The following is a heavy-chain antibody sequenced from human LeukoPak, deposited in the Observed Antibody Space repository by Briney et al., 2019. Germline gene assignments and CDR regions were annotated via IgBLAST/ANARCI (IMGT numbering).Heavy chain of an antibody. V-gene: IGHV3-66*01. J-gene: IGHJ2*01. CDR2: IYSGGST. Sequence: PGGSLRLSCAASGFTVSSNYMSWVRQAPGKGLEWVSLIYSGGSTYYADSVKGRFTISRDNAKNTVYLQMNSLRAEDTAVYYCVRDVAGYFDLWGRDNMVTVSS. CDR1: GFTVSSNY. D-gene: IGHD2-21*01. CDR3: VRDVAGYFDL.